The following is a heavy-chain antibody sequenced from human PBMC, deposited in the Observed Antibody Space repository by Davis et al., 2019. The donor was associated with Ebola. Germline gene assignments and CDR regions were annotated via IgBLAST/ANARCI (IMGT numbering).Heavy chain of an antibody. D-gene: IGHD3-9*01. Sequence: GGSLRLSCAASGFTFSSYAMHWVRQAPGKGLEWVAVISYDGSNKYYADSVKGRFTISRDNSKNTLYLQMNSLRAEDTAVYYCASPLLTGYQYMDVWGQGTTVTVSS. CDR3: ASPLLTGYQYMDV. CDR1: GFTFSSYA. CDR2: ISYDGSNK. V-gene: IGHV3-30-3*01. J-gene: IGHJ6*02.